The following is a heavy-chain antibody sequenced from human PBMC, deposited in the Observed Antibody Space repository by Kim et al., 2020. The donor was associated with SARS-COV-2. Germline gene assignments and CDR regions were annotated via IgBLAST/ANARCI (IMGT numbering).Heavy chain of an antibody. V-gene: IGHV4-34*01. D-gene: IGHD6-13*01. CDR3: ARGGLGSSSWDYYYYYGMDV. CDR1: GGSFSGYY. CDR2: INHSGST. Sequence: SETLSLTCAVYGGSFSGYYWSWIRQPPGKGLEWIGEINHSGSTNYNPSLKSRVTISVDTSKNQFSLKLSSVTAADTAVYYCARGGLGSSSWDYYYYYGMDVWGQGTTVTVSS. J-gene: IGHJ6*02.